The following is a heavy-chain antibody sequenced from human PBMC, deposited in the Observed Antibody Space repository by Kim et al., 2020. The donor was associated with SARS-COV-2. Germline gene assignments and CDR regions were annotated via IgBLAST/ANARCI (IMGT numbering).Heavy chain of an antibody. CDR3: AKVVPWLERYYFDY. J-gene: IGHJ4*02. V-gene: IGHV3-23*01. D-gene: IGHD6-19*01. Sequence: EAGKGRLPISRNNYKNTLDLQMNSLRAEDTAVYYCAKVVPWLERYYFDYWGQGTLVTVSS.